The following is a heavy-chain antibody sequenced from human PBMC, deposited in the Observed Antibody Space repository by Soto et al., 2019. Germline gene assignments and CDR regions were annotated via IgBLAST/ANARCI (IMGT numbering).Heavy chain of an antibody. D-gene: IGHD3-16*01. Sequence: GSSVKVSCKVSGYTLTELSMHWVRQAPGKGLEWMGGFDPEDGETIYAQKFQGRVTMTEDTSTDTAYMELSSLRSEDTAVYYCAKDGLGYFGFDYWGPGTLVTVS. CDR3: AKDGLGYFGFDY. CDR1: GYTLTELS. CDR2: FDPEDGET. J-gene: IGHJ4*02. V-gene: IGHV1-24*01.